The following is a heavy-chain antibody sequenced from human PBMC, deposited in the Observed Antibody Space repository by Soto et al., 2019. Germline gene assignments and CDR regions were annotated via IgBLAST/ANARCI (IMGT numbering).Heavy chain of an antibody. Sequence: SETLSLTCTVSGASISGGSHYWSWIRQHPEKGLAWMGYISHTGSTFYNPSLQGRLAMSLETSKNQFSLSLTSVTAADTAVYFCARALGSEQWFFDSWGQGSLVTVSS. CDR3: ARALGSEQWFFDS. J-gene: IGHJ4*02. CDR1: GASISGGSHY. V-gene: IGHV4-31*03. CDR2: ISHTGST. D-gene: IGHD6-19*01.